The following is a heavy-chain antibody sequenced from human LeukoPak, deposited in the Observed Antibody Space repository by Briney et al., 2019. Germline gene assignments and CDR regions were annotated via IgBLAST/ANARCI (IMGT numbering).Heavy chain of an antibody. J-gene: IGHJ4*02. CDR3: ARVARGGGIIATGLFDY. CDR1: GYTFTDYY. Sequence: ASVKVSCKASGYTFTDYYMHWVRQAPGQGLEWMGWINPNSGGTNYAQKFQGRVTMTRDTSISTAYMELSRLRSDDTAVYYCARVARGGGIIATGLFDYWGQGTLVTVSS. CDR2: INPNSGGT. D-gene: IGHD5-12*01. V-gene: IGHV1-2*02.